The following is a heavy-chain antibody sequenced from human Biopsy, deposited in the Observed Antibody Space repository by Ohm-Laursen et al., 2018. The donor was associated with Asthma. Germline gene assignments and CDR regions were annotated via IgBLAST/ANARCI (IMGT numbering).Heavy chain of an antibody. CDR1: GGTFSNFA. Sequence: SVKVSCKVPGGTFSNFAISWVRQAPGQGPEWLGGIMTVFGTTNYAQKFQGRVTITADESTSTAYMEVTSLRSEDTAIYYCARCQVGYSSGWSLLLKKIYYSGMDVWGQGTAVTVSS. V-gene: IGHV1-69*13. CDR2: IMTVFGTT. CDR3: ARCQVGYSSGWSLLLKKIYYSGMDV. J-gene: IGHJ6*02. D-gene: IGHD6-19*01.